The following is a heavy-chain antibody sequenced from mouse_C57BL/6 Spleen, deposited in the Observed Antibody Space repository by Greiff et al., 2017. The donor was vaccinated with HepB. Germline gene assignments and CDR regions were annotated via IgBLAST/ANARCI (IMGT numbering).Heavy chain of an antibody. Sequence: VQLQQPGAELVRPGSSVKLSCKASGYTFTSYWMHWVKQRPIQGLEWIGNIDPSDSETHYNQKFKDKATLTVDKSSSTAYMQLSSLTSEDSAVYYCARSEGTTVVAPDYWGQGTTLTVSS. D-gene: IGHD1-1*01. CDR2: IDPSDSET. CDR3: ARSEGTTVVAPDY. CDR1: GYTFTSYW. J-gene: IGHJ2*01. V-gene: IGHV1-52*01.